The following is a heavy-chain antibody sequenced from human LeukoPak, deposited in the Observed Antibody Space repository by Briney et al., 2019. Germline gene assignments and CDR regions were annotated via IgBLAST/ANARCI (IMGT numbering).Heavy chain of an antibody. CDR3: ARVVDPRYWYFDL. J-gene: IGHJ2*01. V-gene: IGHV4-61*08. CDR1: GDSISSSDSY. D-gene: IGHD1-26*01. Sequence: SETLSLTCTVSGDSISSSDSYWSWIRQSPGKGLEWIGYIHYSGSTNYDPSLKSRFTISVDTSKNQFSLKLSSVTAADTAVYCCARVVDPRYWYFDLWGRGTLVTVSS. CDR2: IHYSGST.